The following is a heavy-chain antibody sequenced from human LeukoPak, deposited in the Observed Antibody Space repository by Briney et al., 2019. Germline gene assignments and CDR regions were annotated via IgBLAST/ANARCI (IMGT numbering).Heavy chain of an antibody. CDR1: GFTFSSYA. J-gene: IGHJ3*02. CDR3: AKVTAAAGISGYDAFDI. CDR2: ISGSGGST. V-gene: IGHV3-23*01. D-gene: IGHD6-13*01. Sequence: GGSLRLSCAASGFTFSSYAMSWVRQAPWKWLEWVSAISGSGGSTYYADSVKGRFTISRDNSKNTLYLQMNSLRAEDTAVYYCAKVTAAAGISGYDAFDIWGQGTMVTVSS.